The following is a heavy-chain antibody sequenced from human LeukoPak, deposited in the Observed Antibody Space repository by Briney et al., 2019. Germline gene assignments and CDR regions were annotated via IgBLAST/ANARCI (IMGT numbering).Heavy chain of an antibody. CDR1: GGSISSGDYY. Sequence: TLSLTCTVSGGSISSGDYYWSRIRQPPGKGPEWIGYIYYSGTTYYNPSLKSRVTISVDTSKDQFSLKLTSVTAADTAVYYCARAPLTTEGANWFDPWGQGALVTVSS. CDR2: IYYSGTT. CDR3: ARAPLTTEGANWFDP. V-gene: IGHV4-30-4*08. D-gene: IGHD4-11*01. J-gene: IGHJ5*02.